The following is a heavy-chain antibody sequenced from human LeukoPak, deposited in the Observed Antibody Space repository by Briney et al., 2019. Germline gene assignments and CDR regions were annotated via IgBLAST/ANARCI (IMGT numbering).Heavy chain of an antibody. CDR1: GGSFSGYY. J-gene: IGHJ4*02. V-gene: IGHV4-34*01. CDR2: INHSGST. Sequence: SSETLSLTCVVYGGSFSGYYWSWIRQPPGKGLEWMGEINHSGSTNYNPSLKSRVTISVDTSKNQFSLKVNSVTAADTAVYYCARGVNDFWSGYSCYFDYWGQGTLVTVSS. CDR3: ARGVNDFWSGYSCYFDY. D-gene: IGHD3-3*01.